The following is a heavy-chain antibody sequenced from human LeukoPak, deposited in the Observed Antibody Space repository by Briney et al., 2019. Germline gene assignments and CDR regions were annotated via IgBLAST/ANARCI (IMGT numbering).Heavy chain of an antibody. V-gene: IGHV1-8*02. Sequence: ASVKVSCKASGYTFTSYDINWVRRATGQGLEWMGWMNPNSGNTGYAQKFQGRVTMTEDTSTDTAYMELSSLRSEDTAVYYCCGAWFDPWGQGTLVTVSS. D-gene: IGHD2-21*01. CDR1: GYTFTSYD. J-gene: IGHJ5*02. CDR3: CGAWFDP. CDR2: MNPNSGNT.